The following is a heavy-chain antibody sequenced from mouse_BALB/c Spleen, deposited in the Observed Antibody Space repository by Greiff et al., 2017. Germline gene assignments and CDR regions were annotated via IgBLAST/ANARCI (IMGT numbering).Heavy chain of an antibody. D-gene: IGHD1-1*01. CDR1: GFTFTDYY. CDR3: ARAGSRDAMDY. V-gene: IGHV7-3*02. CDR2: IRNKANGYTT. J-gene: IGHJ4*01. Sequence: EVKLVESGGGLVQPGGSLRLSCATSGFTFTDYYMSWVRQPPGKALEWLGFIRNKANGYTTEYSASVKGRFTISRDNSQSILYLQMNTLRAEDSATYYCARAGSRDAMDYWGQGTSVTVSS.